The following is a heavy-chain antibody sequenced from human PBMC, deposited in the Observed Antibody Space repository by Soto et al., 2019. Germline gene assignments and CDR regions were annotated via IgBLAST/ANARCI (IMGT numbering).Heavy chain of an antibody. CDR3: EKEKSDYYDSSEDWLET. CDR2: ISYDGSNK. D-gene: IGHD3-22*01. CDR1: GFTFSIYC. V-gene: IGHV3-30*18. J-gene: IGHJ5*02. Sequence: PGWSXRLSCATSGFTFSIYCMHLFRHAPGKGLEFVAVISYDGSNKYYADSVKGRFTISRDNSKNTLYLQMNSLRAEDTAVYYCEKEKSDYYDSSEDWLETWGQGTLV.